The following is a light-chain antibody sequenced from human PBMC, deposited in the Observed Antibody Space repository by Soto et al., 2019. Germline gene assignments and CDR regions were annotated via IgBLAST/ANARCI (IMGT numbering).Light chain of an antibody. V-gene: IGLV2-14*03. CDR3: SSYTTSITLV. Sequence: QSVLTQPASVSGSPGQSITISCTGTSSDVGGYNYVSWYQQHPGKAPKLMIYDVNNRPSGVSNRFSGSKSGNTASLTISGLQAEDEADYYCSSYTTSITLVFGGGTKLTVL. CDR1: SSDVGGYNY. J-gene: IGLJ2*01. CDR2: DVN.